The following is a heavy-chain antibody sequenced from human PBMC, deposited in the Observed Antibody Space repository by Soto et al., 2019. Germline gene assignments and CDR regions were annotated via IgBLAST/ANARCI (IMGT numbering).Heavy chain of an antibody. Sequence: PSETLSLTCTVSGGSISSYYWSWIRQPPGKGLEWIGYIYYSGSTNYNPSLKSRVTISVDTSKNQFSLKLSSVTAADTAVYYCARVNCSSTSCDTRANWFDPWGQGTLVTVS. V-gene: IGHV4-59*01. CDR3: ARVNCSSTSCDTRANWFDP. CDR2: IYYSGST. D-gene: IGHD2-2*02. J-gene: IGHJ5*02. CDR1: GGSISSYY.